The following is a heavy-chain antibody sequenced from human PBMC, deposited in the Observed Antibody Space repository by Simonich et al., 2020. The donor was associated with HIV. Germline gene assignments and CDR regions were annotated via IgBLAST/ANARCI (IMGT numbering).Heavy chain of an antibody. CDR1: GGSFSGYY. Sequence: QVQLQQWGAGLLKPSETLSLTCAVYGGSFSGYYWSWIRQPPGKGLEWIGEINHSGSNKYNPSLKSRVTISVDTTKNQFSLKLSSVTAADTAVYYCARLTAGGLGEYFQHWGQGTLVTVSS. CDR3: ARLTAGGLGEYFQH. CDR2: INHSGSN. J-gene: IGHJ1*01. V-gene: IGHV4-34*01. D-gene: IGHD6-13*01.